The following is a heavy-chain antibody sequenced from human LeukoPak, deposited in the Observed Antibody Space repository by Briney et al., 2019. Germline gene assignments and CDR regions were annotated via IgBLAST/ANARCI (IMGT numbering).Heavy chain of an antibody. V-gene: IGHV3-74*01. D-gene: IGHD6-13*01. CDR2: INSDGSST. CDR3: EGIAAADPAFDY. CDR1: GFTFSSYW. J-gene: IGHJ4*02. Sequence: GGSLRLSCAASGFTFSSYWMHCVRQAPGKGVVWVSRINSDGSSTKYADSVKGRFTISRDNAKNTLYLQMNSLRAEDTAVYYCEGIAAADPAFDYWGQGILVTVSS.